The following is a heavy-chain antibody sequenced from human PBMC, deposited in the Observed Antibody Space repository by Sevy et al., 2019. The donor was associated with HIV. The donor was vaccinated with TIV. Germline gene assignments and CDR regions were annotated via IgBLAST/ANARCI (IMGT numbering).Heavy chain of an antibody. CDR3: ARGLLYYDILTGYYDYGMDV. V-gene: IGHV3-74*01. CDR1: GFTFSSYW. D-gene: IGHD3-9*01. Sequence: GGSLRLSCAASGFTFSSYWMHWVRQAPGKGLVWVSRINSDGSSTSYADSVKGRFTISRDNAKNTLYLQMNSLRAEATAVYYCARGLLYYDILTGYYDYGMDVWGQGTTVTVS. J-gene: IGHJ6*02. CDR2: INSDGSST.